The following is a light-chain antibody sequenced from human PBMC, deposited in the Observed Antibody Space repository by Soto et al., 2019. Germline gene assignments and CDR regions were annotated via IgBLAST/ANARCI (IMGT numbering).Light chain of an antibody. CDR1: QSISSY. CDR3: QQRST. CDR2: AAS. J-gene: IGKJ3*01. Sequence: DIQMTQSPSSLCASVGDRVTITCRASQSISSYLNWYQQKPGKAPKLLIYAASSLQSGVPSRFSGSGSGTDFTLTISSLQPEDFATYYCQQRSTFGPGTKVDIK. V-gene: IGKV1-39*01.